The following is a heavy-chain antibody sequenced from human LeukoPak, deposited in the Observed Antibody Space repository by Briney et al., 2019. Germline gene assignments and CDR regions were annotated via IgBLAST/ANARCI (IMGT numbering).Heavy chain of an antibody. V-gene: IGHV1-24*01. Sequence: ASVKVSCKVSGYSLTELSINWVRQPPGEGLEWMGGFHPEGGETIHAQKFQGRVTMTADTSTDSAYMGLSSLTSDDTAVYYCMSAFYMDVWGEGTTVTVSS. J-gene: IGHJ6*03. CDR3: MSAFYMDV. CDR1: GYSLTELS. CDR2: FHPEGGET. D-gene: IGHD5/OR15-5a*01.